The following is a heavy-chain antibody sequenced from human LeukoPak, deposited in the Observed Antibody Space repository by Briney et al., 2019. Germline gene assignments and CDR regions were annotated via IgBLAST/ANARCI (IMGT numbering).Heavy chain of an antibody. J-gene: IGHJ4*02. Sequence: PGGSLRLSCAASGFTFSSYSMSWVRQAPGKGLEWVSAISGSGGSTYYADSVKGRFTISRDNSKNTLYLQMNSLRAEDTAVYYCAKDPPRDTAKSRHDDWGQGTLVTVSS. V-gene: IGHV3-23*01. CDR3: AKDPPRDTAKSRHDD. CDR1: GFTFSSYS. CDR2: ISGSGGST. D-gene: IGHD5-18*01.